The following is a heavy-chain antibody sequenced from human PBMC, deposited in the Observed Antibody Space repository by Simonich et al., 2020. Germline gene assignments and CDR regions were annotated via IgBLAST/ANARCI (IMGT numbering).Heavy chain of an antibody. J-gene: IGHJ4*02. CDR3: ARGGLYFDY. Sequence: QVQLQESGPGLVKPSETLSLTCTVSGGSISSYYWSWIRQPPGKGLEWIGYIYYSGRTNHHPTLKSRVTISVDTSKNQFSLKLSSVTAADTAVYYCARGGLYFDYWGQGTLVTVSS. CDR2: IYYSGRT. CDR1: GGSISSYY. D-gene: IGHD2-15*01. V-gene: IGHV4-59*01.